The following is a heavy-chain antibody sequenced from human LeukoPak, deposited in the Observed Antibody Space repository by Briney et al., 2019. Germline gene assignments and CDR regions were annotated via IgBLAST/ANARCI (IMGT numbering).Heavy chain of an antibody. CDR1: GFTFSSYA. D-gene: IGHD3-22*01. CDR2: ISGSGGST. J-gene: IGHJ4*02. Sequence: GGSLRLSXAASGFTFSSYAMSWVRQAPGKGLEWVSAISGSGGSTYYADSVKGRFTISRDNSKNTLYLQMNSLRAEDTAVYYCAKGQYAYYYDSSGYTLDYWGQGTLVTVSS. CDR3: AKGQYAYYYDSSGYTLDY. V-gene: IGHV3-23*01.